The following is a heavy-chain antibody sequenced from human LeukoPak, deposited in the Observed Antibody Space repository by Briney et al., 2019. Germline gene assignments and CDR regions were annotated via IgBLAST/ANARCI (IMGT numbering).Heavy chain of an antibody. D-gene: IGHD3-10*01. V-gene: IGHV4-39*01. CDR1: GGSISSDSYS. Sequence: SETLSLTCTVSGGSISSDSYSWGWIRQPPGRGLEWIGNIFYSGSTYYNPSLKSRVTISVDTSNNRFSLKLSSVTAADTAVYYCARRTRGGGEPYYYYYMDVWGKGTTVTVSS. CDR3: ARRTRGGGEPYYYYYMDV. J-gene: IGHJ6*03. CDR2: IFYSGST.